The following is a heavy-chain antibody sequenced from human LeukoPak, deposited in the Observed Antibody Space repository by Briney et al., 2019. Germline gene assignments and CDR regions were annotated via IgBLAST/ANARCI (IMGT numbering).Heavy chain of an antibody. D-gene: IGHD1-1*01. CDR1: GGTFSSYA. J-gene: IGHJ3*02. V-gene: IGHV1-69*13. CDR2: IIPIFGTA. Sequence: ASVKVSCKASGGTFSSYAISWVRQAPGQGLEWMGGIIPIFGTANYAQKFQGRVTITADESTSTAYMELSSLRSEDTAVYYCARALNHYNFDAFDIWSQGTMVTVSS. CDR3: ARALNHYNFDAFDI.